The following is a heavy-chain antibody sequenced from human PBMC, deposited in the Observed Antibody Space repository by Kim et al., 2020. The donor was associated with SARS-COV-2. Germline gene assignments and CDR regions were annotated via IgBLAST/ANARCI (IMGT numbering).Heavy chain of an antibody. CDR3: ATDWAAFSSGTYVFDF. CDR2: ISSDGTQK. D-gene: IGHD3-10*01. V-gene: IGHV3-30*04. CDR1: GFAFSDPP. Sequence: GGSLRLSCATSGFAFSDPPLHWVRQSPGTGLEWVALISSDGTQKNYANSVRGRFTISRDISKRTLFLQMNSLRPEDTAVYYCATDWAAFSSGTYVFDFWGRGTLVTVSA. J-gene: IGHJ4*02.